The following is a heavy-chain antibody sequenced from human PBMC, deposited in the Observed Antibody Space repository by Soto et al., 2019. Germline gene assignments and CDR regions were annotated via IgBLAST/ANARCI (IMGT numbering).Heavy chain of an antibody. Sequence: QVQLVQSGAEVKKPGASVKVSCKASGYTFTSYGISWVRQAPGQGLEWMGWISAYNGNTNYAQKLQVRVTMTTDRATSTDYMELRSLRSDDTDVYSCARVPSYPGGWFDPWGQGPLVTVSS. J-gene: IGHJ5*02. V-gene: IGHV1-18*01. D-gene: IGHD3-16*01. CDR1: GYTFTSYG. CDR2: ISAYNGNT. CDR3: ARVPSYPGGWFDP.